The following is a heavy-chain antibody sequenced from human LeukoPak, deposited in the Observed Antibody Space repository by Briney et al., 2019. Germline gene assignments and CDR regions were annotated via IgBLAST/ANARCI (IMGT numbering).Heavy chain of an antibody. CDR3: ARDIIRIEVGATGYFDY. J-gene: IGHJ4*02. CDR1: GYSISSGYY. V-gene: IGHV4-38-2*02. D-gene: IGHD1-26*01. CDR2: IYHSGST. Sequence: PSETLSLTCTVSGYSISSGYYWGWIRQPPGQGLEWIGSIYHSGSTYYNPSLKSRVTISVDTSKNQFSLKLSSVTAADTAVYYCARDIIRIEVGATGYFDYWGQGTLVTVSS.